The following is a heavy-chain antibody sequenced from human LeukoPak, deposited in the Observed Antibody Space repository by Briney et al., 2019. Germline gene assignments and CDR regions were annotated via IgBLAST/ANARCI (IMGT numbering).Heavy chain of an antibody. CDR1: GFTFNSYA. CDR3: AKTLGYSGYFSP. Sequence: GGSLRLSCAASGFTFNSYAMTWVRQGPGKGLEWVSAISGGGVNTYYADSVKGRFTISRDNSKNMLYLQMNSLRAEDTAVYYCAKTLGYSGYFSPWGQGTLVTVSS. D-gene: IGHD3-22*01. V-gene: IGHV3-23*01. J-gene: IGHJ5*02. CDR2: ISGGGVNT.